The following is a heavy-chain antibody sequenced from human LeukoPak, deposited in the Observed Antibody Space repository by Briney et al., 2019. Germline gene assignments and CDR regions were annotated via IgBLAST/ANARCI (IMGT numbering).Heavy chain of an antibody. CDR2: ISGSGGST. CDR3: AKSWSRGSGSYWSKHLHMDV. J-gene: IGHJ6*03. Sequence: PGGSLRLSCAASGFTFSSYGMSWVRQAPGKGLEWVSAISGSGGSTYYADSVKGRFTISRDNSKNTLYLQMNSLRAEDTAVYYCAKSWSRGSGSYWSKHLHMDVWGKGTTVTISS. D-gene: IGHD3-10*01. CDR1: GFTFSSYG. V-gene: IGHV3-23*01.